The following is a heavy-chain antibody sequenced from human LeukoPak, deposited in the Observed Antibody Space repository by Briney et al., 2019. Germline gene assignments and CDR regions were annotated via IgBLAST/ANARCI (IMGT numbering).Heavy chain of an antibody. D-gene: IGHD2-2*01. V-gene: IGHV3-30*03. Sequence: PGRSLRLSCAASGFTFSSYGMHWVRQAPGKGLEWVAVISYDGSNKYYADSVKGRFTISRDNSKNTLYLQMNSLRAEDTAVYYCARGQGYQLPPDYWGQGTLVTVSS. CDR3: ARGQGYQLPPDY. J-gene: IGHJ4*02. CDR1: GFTFSSYG. CDR2: ISYDGSNK.